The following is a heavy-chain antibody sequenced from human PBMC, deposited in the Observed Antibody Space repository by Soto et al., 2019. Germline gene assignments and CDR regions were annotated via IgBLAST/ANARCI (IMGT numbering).Heavy chain of an antibody. D-gene: IGHD3-3*01. CDR2: ISGSGGST. J-gene: IGHJ6*02. CDR3: AKAKDFWSGIPFGMDV. CDR1: GFTFSSYA. V-gene: IGHV3-23*01. Sequence: PGGSLRLSCAASGFTFSSYAMSWVRQAPGKGLEWVSAISGSGGSTYYADSVKGRFTISRDNSKNTLYLQMNSLRAEDTAVYYCAKAKDFWSGIPFGMDVWGQGTTVTVSS.